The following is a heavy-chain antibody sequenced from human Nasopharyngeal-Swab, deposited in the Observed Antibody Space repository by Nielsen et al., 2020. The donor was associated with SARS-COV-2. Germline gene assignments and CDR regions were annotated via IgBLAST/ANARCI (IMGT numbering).Heavy chain of an antibody. D-gene: IGHD4-11*01. Sequence: ASVKVSCKASGDTFTDYYMHWVRQAPGQGLEWMGRINPNSGGTNYAQKFQGRVTMTRDTSISTVYMELSRLRSDDTAVYYCARVSYSNYDYWGQGTLVTVSS. CDR2: INPNSGGT. CDR1: GDTFTDYY. CDR3: ARVSYSNYDY. V-gene: IGHV1-2*06. J-gene: IGHJ4*02.